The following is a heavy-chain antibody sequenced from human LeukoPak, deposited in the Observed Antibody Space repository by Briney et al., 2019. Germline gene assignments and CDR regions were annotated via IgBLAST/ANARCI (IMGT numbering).Heavy chain of an antibody. Sequence: LSLTCTVSGGSISSGGYYWSWIRQHPGKGLEWVSYISGSSAKIDYGDAVKGRFTISRDNAKNSLFLQMNSLRVDDTAVYFCARDQSRGQQWMYHLDDWGQGTLVTVSS. V-gene: IGHV3-11*06. D-gene: IGHD5-24*01. J-gene: IGHJ4*02. CDR3: ARDQSRGQQWMYHLDD. CDR2: ISGSSAKI. CDR1: GGSISSGGYY.